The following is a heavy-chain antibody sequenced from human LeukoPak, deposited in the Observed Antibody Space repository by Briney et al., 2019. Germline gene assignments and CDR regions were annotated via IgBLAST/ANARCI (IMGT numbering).Heavy chain of an antibody. CDR2: ISGSGGST. CDR1: GFTFSSYA. J-gene: IGHJ5*02. Sequence: PGGSLILSCAASGFTFSSYAMSWVRQAPGKGLEWVSAISGSGGSTYYADSVKGRFTISRDNSKNTLYLQMNSLRAEDTAVYYCAKANVVAAMADWFDPWGQGTLVTVSS. V-gene: IGHV3-23*01. D-gene: IGHD2-15*01. CDR3: AKANVVAAMADWFDP.